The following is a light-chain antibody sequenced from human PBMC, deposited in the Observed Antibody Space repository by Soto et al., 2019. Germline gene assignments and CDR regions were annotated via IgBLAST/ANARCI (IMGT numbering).Light chain of an antibody. CDR3: QQYNSYPLT. J-gene: IGKJ4*01. CDR1: QRISSG. V-gene: IGKV1-5*01. Sequence: PMTQSPATLSASLGDSVTFSCRASQRISSGLAWCQQKPGKAPTLLISAASTVPSGVPARFSGSGSGTDFTLTISSLQPDDFATYYCQQYNSYPLTFGGGTKVDIK. CDR2: AAS.